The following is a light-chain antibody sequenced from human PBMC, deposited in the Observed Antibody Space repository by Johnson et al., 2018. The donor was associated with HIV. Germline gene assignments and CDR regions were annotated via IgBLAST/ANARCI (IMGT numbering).Light chain of an antibody. CDR3: GTWDSSLSAGGV. J-gene: IGLJ1*01. Sequence: QSVLTQPPSVSAAPGQKVTISCSGSSSNIGKNYVSWYQQLPGTAPKVLIYEKNKRPSVIPDRFSGSKSGTSATLGITGLQTGDEADYYCGTWDSSLSAGGVFGTGTKVTVL. CDR2: EKN. V-gene: IGLV1-51*02. CDR1: SSNIGKNY.